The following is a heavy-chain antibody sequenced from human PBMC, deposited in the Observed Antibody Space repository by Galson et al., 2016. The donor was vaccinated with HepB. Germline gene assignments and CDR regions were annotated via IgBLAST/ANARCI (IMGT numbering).Heavy chain of an antibody. J-gene: IGHJ5*02. V-gene: IGHV4-31*03. D-gene: IGHD3-22*01. CDR1: GGSINSGGYY. CDR2: IFYNGIS. Sequence: TLSLTCTVSGGSINSGGYYWTWIRQHPGKGLEWIGYIFYNGISYYTPSLKSRLTISLDTSTNQFSLKLTSVTAADTAVYYCARLDHYDSSGHAPLIDPWGQGTLVTVSS. CDR3: ARLDHYDSSGHAPLIDP.